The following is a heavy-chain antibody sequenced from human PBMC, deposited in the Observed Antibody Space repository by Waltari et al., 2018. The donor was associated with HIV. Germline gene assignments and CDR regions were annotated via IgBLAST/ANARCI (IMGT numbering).Heavy chain of an antibody. CDR3: ARDRWPWYFDL. CDR1: GFTFSSFS. D-gene: IGHD2-15*01. Sequence: EVQLVESGGGLIQPGGSLRLSCAASGFTFSSFSMNWVRQAPGKGLEWVSYFSSTGTIYYADSVKGRFTISRDNAKNSLYLHMNSLRDEDTAVYYCARDRWPWYFDLWGRGTLVTVSS. J-gene: IGHJ2*01. V-gene: IGHV3-48*02. CDR2: FSSTGTI.